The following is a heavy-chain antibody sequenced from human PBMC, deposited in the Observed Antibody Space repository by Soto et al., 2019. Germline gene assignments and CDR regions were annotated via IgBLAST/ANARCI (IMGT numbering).Heavy chain of an antibody. Sequence: QVQLQQWGAGLLKPSQTLALTCAVYGGSFSGYYWTWIRQPPGKGLEWIGEINHSGGTNYNPSLKRRVTISVDTSKNQFSLKLRSVTAADTAVYYCARPAWSGNRDYFDSWGQGTLVTVSS. V-gene: IGHV4-34*01. CDR3: ARPAWSGNRDYFDS. CDR2: INHSGGT. D-gene: IGHD3-3*01. CDR1: GGSFSGYY. J-gene: IGHJ4*02.